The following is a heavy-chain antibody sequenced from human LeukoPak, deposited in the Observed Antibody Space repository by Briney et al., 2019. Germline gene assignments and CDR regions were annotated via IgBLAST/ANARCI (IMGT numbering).Heavy chain of an antibody. D-gene: IGHD4-17*01. CDR1: GGSIRSSYYY. CDR2: IYDSGST. J-gene: IGHJ4*02. CDR3: ARGRTVTTFDY. Sequence: SETLSLTCTVSGGSIRSSYYYWGWIRQPPGKGLEWIGSIYDSGSTYYNPSLKSRVTISVDTSKNQFSLKLSSVTAADTAVYYCARGRTVTTFDYWGQGTLVTVSS. V-gene: IGHV4-39*07.